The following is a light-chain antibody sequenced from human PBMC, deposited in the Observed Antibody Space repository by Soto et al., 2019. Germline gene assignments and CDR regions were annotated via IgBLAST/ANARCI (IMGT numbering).Light chain of an antibody. J-gene: IGKJ4*01. V-gene: IGKV3-15*01. CDR3: HQYNSWPPLT. Sequence: EIVMTQSPATLSVSPGERATLSCRASQSFSTNLAWYQQKPGQAPRLLIYGASIRATGIPARFSGSGSGTEFTLTISSLQSEDFAVYYCHQYNSWPPLTFGGGTKVEIK. CDR2: GAS. CDR1: QSFSTN.